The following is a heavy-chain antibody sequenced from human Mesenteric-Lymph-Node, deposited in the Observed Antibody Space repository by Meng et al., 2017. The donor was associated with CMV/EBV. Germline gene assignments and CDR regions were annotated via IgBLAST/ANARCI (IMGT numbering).Heavy chain of an antibody. J-gene: IGHJ4*02. CDR3: ARVRAGSWDY. CDR1: GGSISSYY. V-gene: IGHV4-59*12. D-gene: IGHD6-13*01. Sequence: SETLSLTCTVSGGSISSYYWSWIRQPPGKGLEWIGYIYYSGSTNYNPSLKSRVTISLDTSKNQFSLKLRSVTAADTAMYYCARVRAGSWDYWGQGTLVTVSS. CDR2: IYYSGST.